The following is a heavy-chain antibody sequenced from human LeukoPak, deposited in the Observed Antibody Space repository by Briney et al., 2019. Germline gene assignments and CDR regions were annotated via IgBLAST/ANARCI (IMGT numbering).Heavy chain of an antibody. V-gene: IGHV4-39*07. D-gene: IGHD3-9*01. J-gene: IGHJ6*03. Sequence: SETLSLTCTVSGGSISSSSYYWSWIRQPPGKGLEWIGEINHSGSTNYNPSLKSRVTISVDTSKNQFSLKLSSVTAADTAVYYCARKGRDILTGYYYYYYMDVWGKGTTATISS. CDR1: GGSISSSSYY. CDR3: ARKGRDILTGYYYYYYMDV. CDR2: INHSGST.